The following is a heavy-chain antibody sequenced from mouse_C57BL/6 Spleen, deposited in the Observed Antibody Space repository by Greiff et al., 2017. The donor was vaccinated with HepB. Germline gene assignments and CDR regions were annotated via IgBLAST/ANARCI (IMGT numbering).Heavy chain of an antibody. CDR3: TRAPHGYYGYYYAMDY. J-gene: IGHJ4*01. D-gene: IGHD2-3*01. V-gene: IGHV5-9-1*02. CDR2: ISSGGDYI. Sequence: EVQGVESGEGLVKPGGSLKLSCAASGFTFSSYAMSWVRQTPEKRLEWVAYISSGGDYIYYADTVKGRITISRDNARNTLYLQMSRLKSEDTAMYYCTRAPHGYYGYYYAMDYWGQGTSVTVSS. CDR1: GFTFSSYA.